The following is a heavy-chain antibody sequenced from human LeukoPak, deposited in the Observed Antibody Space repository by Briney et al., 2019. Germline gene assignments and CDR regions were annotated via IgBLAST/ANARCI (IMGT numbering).Heavy chain of an antibody. D-gene: IGHD3-9*01. CDR3: AKCARVDWLPIDY. Sequence: GSLRLSCAASGFTFSSYAMSWVRQAPGKELEWVSGISGSGGSTYYADSVKGRFTISRDNSKNTLYLQMNSLRAEDTAVYYCAKCARVDWLPIDYWGQGTLVTVSS. CDR1: GFTFSSYA. CDR2: ISGSGGST. J-gene: IGHJ4*02. V-gene: IGHV3-23*01.